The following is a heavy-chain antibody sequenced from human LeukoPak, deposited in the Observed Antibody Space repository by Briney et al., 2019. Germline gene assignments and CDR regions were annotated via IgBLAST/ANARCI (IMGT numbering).Heavy chain of an antibody. V-gene: IGHV1-2*02. D-gene: IGHD4-17*01. CDR1: GYTFTGYY. CDR3: ARTVLYYYGMDV. CDR2: INPNSGGT. J-gene: IGHJ6*02. Sequence: ASVKVSCKASGYTFTGYYMHWVRQAPGQGLEWMGWINPNSGGTNYAQKLQGRVTMTTDTSTSTAYMELRSLRSDDTAVYYCARTVLYYYGMDVRGQGTTVTVSS.